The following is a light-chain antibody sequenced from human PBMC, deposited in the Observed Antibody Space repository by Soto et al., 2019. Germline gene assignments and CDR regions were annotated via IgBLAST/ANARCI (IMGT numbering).Light chain of an antibody. Sequence: EIVLTQSPGTLSLSPGERATLYCRASQSVSSSFLAWYHQKTGQAPRLLIYGASSRATGIPDRFSGSGSGTDFTLTISRLEPEDFAVYFCQQYDNSPFTFGPGTKVDIK. CDR1: QSVSSSF. J-gene: IGKJ3*01. V-gene: IGKV3-20*01. CDR3: QQYDNSPFT. CDR2: GAS.